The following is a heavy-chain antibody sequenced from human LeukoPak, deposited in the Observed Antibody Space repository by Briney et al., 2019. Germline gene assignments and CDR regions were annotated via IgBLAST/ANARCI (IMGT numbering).Heavy chain of an antibody. CDR1: GFIFNDFD. CDR2: IGIGGDT. CDR3: ARDRFGMDV. V-gene: IGHV3-13*01. J-gene: IGHJ6*02. Sequence: GGSLRLSCTAAGFIFNDFDFHWVRQGPGKGLEWVSAIGIGGDTHYSGSVKGRFTVSRENAKNSLFLHMNNLRAGDTAVYYCARDRFGMDVWGRGTTVIVSS.